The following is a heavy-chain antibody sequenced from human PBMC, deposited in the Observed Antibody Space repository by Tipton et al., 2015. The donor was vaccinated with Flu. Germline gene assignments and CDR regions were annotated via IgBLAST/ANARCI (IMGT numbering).Heavy chain of an antibody. V-gene: IGHV3-9*01. CDR2: ISWNSGSI. Sequence: SLRLSCAASGFSFDDHAMHWVRQAPGKGLEWVSGISWNSGSIGYADSVKGRFTISRDNAKNSLYLQMNSLRPEDTALYYCATLTGDDYWGQGDLVTVSS. CDR1: GFSFDDHA. CDR3: ATLTGDDY. D-gene: IGHD7-27*01. J-gene: IGHJ4*02.